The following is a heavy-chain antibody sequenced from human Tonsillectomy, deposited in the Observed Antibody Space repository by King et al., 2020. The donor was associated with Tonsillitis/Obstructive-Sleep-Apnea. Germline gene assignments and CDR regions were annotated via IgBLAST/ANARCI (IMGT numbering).Heavy chain of an antibody. V-gene: IGHV3-11*06. CDR2: ISSSSTHT. CDR3: ARDRDESSGYYNWIDP. J-gene: IGHJ5*02. CDR1: GFTFSDYY. D-gene: IGHD3-22*01. Sequence: VQLVESGGGLVKPGGSLRLSCAASGFTFSDYYMSWIRQAPGKGLEWVSYISSSSTHTKYADSVKGRFTISRDNAKNSLYLQMNSLRTEDTAVYYCARDRDESSGYYNWIDPWGQGTLVTVSS.